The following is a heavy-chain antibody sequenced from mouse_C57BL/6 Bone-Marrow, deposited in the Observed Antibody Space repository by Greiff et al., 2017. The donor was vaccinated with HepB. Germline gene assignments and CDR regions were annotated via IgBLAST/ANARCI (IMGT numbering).Heavy chain of an antibody. V-gene: IGHV1-69*01. CDR3: ARGGYDLRGDD. CDR1: GYTFTSYW. J-gene: IGHJ2*01. D-gene: IGHD2-2*01. CDR2: IDPSDSYT. Sequence: QVQLQQSGAELVMPGASVKLSCKASGYTFTSYWMHWVKQRPGQGLEWIGEIDPSDSYTNYNQKFKGKSTLTVDKSSSTAYMQLSRLTSEDSAVDYGARGGYDLRGDDWGQGTTLT.